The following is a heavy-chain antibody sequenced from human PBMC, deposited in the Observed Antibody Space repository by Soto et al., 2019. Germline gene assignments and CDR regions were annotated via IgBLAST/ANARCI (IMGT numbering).Heavy chain of an antibody. CDR3: ARGPGHCSGGSCYVFGY. CDR1: GGTFSSYT. D-gene: IGHD2-15*01. J-gene: IGHJ4*02. Sequence: GASVKVSCKASGGTFSSYTISWVRQAPGQGLEWMGRIIPILGIANYAQKFQGRVTITADKSTSTAYMELSSLRSEDTAVYYCARGPGHCSGGSCYVFGYWGQGTLVTVSS. V-gene: IGHV1-69*02. CDR2: IIPILGIA.